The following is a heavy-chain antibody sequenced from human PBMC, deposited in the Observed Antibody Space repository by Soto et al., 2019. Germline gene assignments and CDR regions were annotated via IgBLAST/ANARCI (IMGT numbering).Heavy chain of an antibody. CDR2: ISGSGGST. Sequence: EVQLLESGGGLVQPGGSLRLSCAASGFTFSSYAMSWVRQAPGKGLEWVSAISGSGGSTYYADSVKGRFTISRDNSKNTLYLKMNSLRAEDTAVYYCAKVYFDSPILGWFDPWGQGTLVTVSS. CDR1: GFTFSSYA. CDR3: AKVYFDSPILGWFDP. D-gene: IGHD3-9*01. J-gene: IGHJ5*02. V-gene: IGHV3-23*01.